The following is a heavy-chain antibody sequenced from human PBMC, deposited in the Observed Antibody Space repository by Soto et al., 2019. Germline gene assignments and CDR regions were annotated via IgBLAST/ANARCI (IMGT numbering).Heavy chain of an antibody. V-gene: IGHV4-39*01. Sequence: QVPLQESGPGLVRPSETLSLTCSVSGGSITSPNYFWGWVLRAPGRGPDWIGNIFYNGRTDYRPSLQSRVTISVDTSRNQVSLRLASVTAADTAIYYCARGAFSADDQSDWFDPWGHGTLVTVSS. CDR3: ARGAFSADDQSDWFDP. D-gene: IGHD5-12*01. J-gene: IGHJ5*02. CDR2: IFYNGRT. CDR1: GGSITSPNYF.